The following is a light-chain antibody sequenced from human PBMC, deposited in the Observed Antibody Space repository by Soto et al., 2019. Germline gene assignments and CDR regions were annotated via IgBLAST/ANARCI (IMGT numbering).Light chain of an antibody. Sequence: SVRTQPRSVSGSPGQSVTISCTGTSSDVGGYNYVSWYQQHPGKAPKLMIYDVSKRPSGVPDRFSGSKSGSTASLTISGLQAEDEADYYCCSYAGSYTSFFGTGTKVTVL. V-gene: IGLV2-11*01. CDR2: DVS. CDR3: CSYAGSYTSF. J-gene: IGLJ1*01. CDR1: SSDVGGYNY.